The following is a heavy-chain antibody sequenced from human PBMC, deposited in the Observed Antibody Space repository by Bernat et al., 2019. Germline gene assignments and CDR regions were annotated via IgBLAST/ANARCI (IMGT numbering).Heavy chain of an antibody. D-gene: IGHD5/OR15-5a*01. J-gene: IGHJ4*02. CDR3: VRSVSGAAGFFDY. Sequence: EVKLVESGGGLIQPGGSLRLSCAASGFTFSGDWMHWVRQVPGKGLVWVSRINGDGTITDYADSGKGRFTISRDNAKNTRYLQRNSLRVEDTAVYYCVRSVSGAAGFFDYWGPGSLVTVSS. CDR1: GFTFSGDW. CDR2: INGDGTIT. V-gene: IGHV3-74*01.